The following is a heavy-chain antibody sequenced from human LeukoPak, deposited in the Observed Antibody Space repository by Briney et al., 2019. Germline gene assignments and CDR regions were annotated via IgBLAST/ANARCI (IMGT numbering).Heavy chain of an antibody. CDR3: ARDPDYYGSGSAALA. CDR2: ISSSSSYI. CDR1: GFTFSSYS. D-gene: IGHD3-10*01. J-gene: IGHJ4*02. V-gene: IGHV3-21*01. Sequence: PGGSLRLSCAASGFTFSSYSMNWVRQAPGKGLEWVSSISSSSSYIYYADSVKGRFTISRDNAKNSLYLQTNSLRAEDTAVYYCARDPDYYGSGSAALAWGQGTLVTVSS.